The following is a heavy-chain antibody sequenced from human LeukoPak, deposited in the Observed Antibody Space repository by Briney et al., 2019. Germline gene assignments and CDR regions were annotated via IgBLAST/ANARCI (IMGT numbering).Heavy chain of an antibody. D-gene: IGHD3-22*01. V-gene: IGHV4-31*03. CDR1: GGSISSGGYY. CDR2: IYYSGST. J-gene: IGHJ4*02. CDR3: ARGPYHYDSSDYSAFDY. Sequence: SETLSLTCTVSGGSISSGGYYWSWIRQHPGKGLEWIGYIYYSGSTYYNPSLKSRVTISVDTSKNQFSLKLTSVTAADTAVYYCARGPYHYDSSDYSAFDYWGQGTPVTVSS.